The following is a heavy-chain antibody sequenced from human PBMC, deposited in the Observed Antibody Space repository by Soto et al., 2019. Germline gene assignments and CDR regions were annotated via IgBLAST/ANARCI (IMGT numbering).Heavy chain of an antibody. CDR3: ARVVRPPRDYCTNGVCYRLSWFDP. V-gene: IGHV1-18*01. Sequence: ASVKVSCKASGYTFTSYGISWVRQAPGQGLEWMGWISAYNGNTNYAQKLQGRVTMTTDTSTSTAYMELRSLRSDDTAVYYCARVVRPPRDYCTNGVCYRLSWFDPWGQGTLVTVSS. D-gene: IGHD2-8*01. CDR2: ISAYNGNT. J-gene: IGHJ5*02. CDR1: GYTFTSYG.